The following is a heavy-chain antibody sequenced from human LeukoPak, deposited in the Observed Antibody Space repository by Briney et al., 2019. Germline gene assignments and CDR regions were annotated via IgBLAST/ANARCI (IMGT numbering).Heavy chain of an antibody. J-gene: IGHJ4*02. Sequence: PGGSLRLSCAASGFTFSSYSMNWVRQAPGKGLEWVSYISSSSSTIYYADSVKGRFTISRDNAKNSLYLQMNSLRAEDTAVYYCARAYPEPLRSPTDYWGQGTLVTVSS. CDR2: ISSSSSTI. V-gene: IGHV3-48*01. CDR3: ARAYPEPLRSPTDY. D-gene: IGHD1-14*01. CDR1: GFTFSSYS.